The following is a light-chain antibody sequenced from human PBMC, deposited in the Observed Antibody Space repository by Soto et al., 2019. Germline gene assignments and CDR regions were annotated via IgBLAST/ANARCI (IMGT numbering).Light chain of an antibody. CDR1: QSVSSSY. CDR2: GTS. J-gene: IGKJ4*01. CDR3: QQYASSPLT. Sequence: EIVVAQSPGTLPLSPGERATPSCRARQSVSSSYLAWYQQKPGQAPRLLISGTSSRATGIPDRFSGGGSGTDFTLTISRLEPEDFAVYFCQQYASSPLTFGGGTKVDIK. V-gene: IGKV3-20*01.